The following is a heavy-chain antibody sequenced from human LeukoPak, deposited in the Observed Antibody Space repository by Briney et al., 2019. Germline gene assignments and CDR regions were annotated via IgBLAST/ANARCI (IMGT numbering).Heavy chain of an antibody. D-gene: IGHD3-22*01. CDR2: IKQDGSEK. V-gene: IGHV3-7*01. CDR1: EFTFGSYA. CDR3: ARDKVANYYDSSGYSDY. J-gene: IGHJ4*02. Sequence: GSLRLSCAASEFTFGSYAMNWVRQAPGKGLEWVANIKQDGSEKYYVDSVKGRFTISRDNAKNSLYLQMNSLRAEDTAVYYCARDKVANYYDSSGYSDYWGQGTLVTVSS.